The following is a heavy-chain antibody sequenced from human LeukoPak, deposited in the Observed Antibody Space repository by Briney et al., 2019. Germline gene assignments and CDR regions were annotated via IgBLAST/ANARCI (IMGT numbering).Heavy chain of an antibody. CDR3: ARDDYGDYEASNGMDV. Sequence: GGSLRLSCAASGLTVSGSYMNWVRQAPGKGLEWVSVLYSGGITYYADSVKGRFTISRDNSKNTLYLQMNSLRAEDTAVYYCARDDYGDYEASNGMDVWGQGTTVTVSS. CDR1: GLTVSGSY. V-gene: IGHV3-53*01. J-gene: IGHJ6*02. CDR2: LYSGGIT. D-gene: IGHD4-17*01.